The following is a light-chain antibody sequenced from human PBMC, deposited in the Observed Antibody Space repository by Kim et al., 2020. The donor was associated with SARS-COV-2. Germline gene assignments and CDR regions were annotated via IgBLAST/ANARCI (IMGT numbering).Light chain of an antibody. Sequence: EIVLAQSPGTLSLSPGERATLSCRASQSVTSTYLAWYQQKPGQAPRLLIYGASTRATGIPDRFSGSGSGTDFTLTISRLEPEDFALYYWQQYGSSPPAWAFGQGTKVDIK. V-gene: IGKV3-20*01. J-gene: IGKJ1*01. CDR2: GAS. CDR3: QQYGSSPPAWA. CDR1: QSVTSTY.